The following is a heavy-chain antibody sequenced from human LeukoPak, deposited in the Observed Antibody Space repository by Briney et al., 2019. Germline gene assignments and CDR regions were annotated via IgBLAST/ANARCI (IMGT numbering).Heavy chain of an antibody. J-gene: IGHJ4*02. CDR2: IQYSGIT. CDR3: ASSGNYYFTLDY. V-gene: IGHV4-59*08. Sequence: SETLSLTCSVSGGPISNYYWSWIRQPPGKGLEWIGYIQYSGITKYNPSVQSRVAMSLDTSKNQFSLKLTSVTAADTAVYYCASSGNYYFTLDYWGQGTLVTVSS. D-gene: IGHD3-10*01. CDR1: GGPISNYY.